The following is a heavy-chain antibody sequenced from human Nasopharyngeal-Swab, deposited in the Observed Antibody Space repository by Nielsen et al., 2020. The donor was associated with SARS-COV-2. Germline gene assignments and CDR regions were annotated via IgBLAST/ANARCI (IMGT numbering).Heavy chain of an antibody. D-gene: IGHD1-26*01. CDR3: ARGFGGSYWGYDY. CDR2: IYSGGST. J-gene: IGHJ4*02. V-gene: IGHV3-66*02. Sequence: WIRQSPGKGLEWVSVIYSGGSTYYADSVKGRFTISRDNSKNTLYLQMNGLRAEDTAVYYCARGFGGSYWGYDYWGQGTLVTVSS.